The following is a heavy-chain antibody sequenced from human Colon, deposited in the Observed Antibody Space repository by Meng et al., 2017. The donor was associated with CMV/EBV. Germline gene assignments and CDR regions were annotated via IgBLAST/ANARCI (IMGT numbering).Heavy chain of an antibody. CDR1: GFTFSSYS. CDR3: ARGWPSDY. V-gene: IGHV3-21*06. D-gene: IGHD6-13*01. J-gene: IGHJ4*02. Sequence: GESLKISCVTSGFTFSSYSLNWVRQAPGKGLEWVSSITHTSDTYYADSLKGRFTVSRDNAQNSGYLQMNSLTAEDTAVYFCARGWPSDYWGQGTLVTVSS. CDR2: ITHTSDT.